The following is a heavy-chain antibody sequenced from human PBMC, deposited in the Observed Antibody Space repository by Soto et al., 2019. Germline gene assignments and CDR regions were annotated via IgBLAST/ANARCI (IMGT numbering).Heavy chain of an antibody. CDR2: TYYRSQWYS. J-gene: IGHJ5*02. Sequence: PSQTLSLTCAISGESVSSNSAAWNWIRQSPSRGLEWLGRTYYRSQWYSDYAVAVKGRITINPDTSKNQFSLQLNSVTPEDTALYYCAREEILVAYNWFDPWGQGTLVTVSS. D-gene: IGHD1-26*01. CDR3: AREEILVAYNWFDP. CDR1: GESVSSNSAA. V-gene: IGHV6-1*01.